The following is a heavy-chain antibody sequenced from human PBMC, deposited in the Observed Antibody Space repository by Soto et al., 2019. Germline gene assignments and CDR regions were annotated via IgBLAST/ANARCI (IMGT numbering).Heavy chain of an antibody. D-gene: IGHD5-12*01. V-gene: IGHV3-66*01. J-gene: IGHJ4*02. CDR1: GFTVSSNY. CDR2: IYSGGST. CDR3: AREAGEMATMIFDY. Sequence: EVQLVESRGGLVQPGGSLRLSCAASGFTVSSNYMSWVRQAPGKGLEWVSVIYSGGSTYYADSVKGRFTISRDNSKNTLYLQMNSLRAEDTAVYYCAREAGEMATMIFDYWGQGTLVTVSS.